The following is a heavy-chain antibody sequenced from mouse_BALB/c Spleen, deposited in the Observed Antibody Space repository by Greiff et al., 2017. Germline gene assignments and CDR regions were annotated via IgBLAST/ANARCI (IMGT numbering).Heavy chain of an antibody. CDR1: GYTFTSYW. D-gene: IGHD3-3*01. J-gene: IGHJ2*01. Sequence: VQLQQSGAELAKPGASVKMSCKASGYTFTSYWMHWVKQRPGQGLEWIGYINPSTGYTEYNEKFKGKATLTSDKSSSTAYMELSSLTSEDSAVYYCAREGTEGYYFDYWGQGTTLTVSS. CDR3: AREGTEGYYFDY. CDR2: INPSTGYT. V-gene: IGHV1-7*01.